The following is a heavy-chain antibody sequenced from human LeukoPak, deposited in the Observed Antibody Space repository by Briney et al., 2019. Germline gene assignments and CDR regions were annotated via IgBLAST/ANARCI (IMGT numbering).Heavy chain of an antibody. D-gene: IGHD5-24*01. CDR2: INHSGST. Sequence: SETLSLTCAVWGGSFSGYYWSWIRQPPGKGLEWIGEINHSGSTNYNPSLKSRVTISVDTSKNQFSLKLSSVTAADTAVYYCARATMATITPYFDYWGQGTPVTVSS. CDR1: GGSFSGYY. J-gene: IGHJ4*02. V-gene: IGHV4-34*01. CDR3: ARATMATITPYFDY.